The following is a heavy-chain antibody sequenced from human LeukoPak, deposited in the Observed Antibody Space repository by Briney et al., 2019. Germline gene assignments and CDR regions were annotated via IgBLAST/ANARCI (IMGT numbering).Heavy chain of an antibody. J-gene: IGHJ4*02. CDR1: GFTFSSYG. V-gene: IGHV3-30*03. CDR3: ARDGTTVVGDTIPFDY. D-gene: IGHD1-26*01. CDR2: ISYDGSNK. Sequence: GRSLRLSCAASGFTFSSYGMHWVRQAPGKGLEWVAVISYDGSNKYYADSVKGRFTISRDNSKNTLYLQMNSLRAEDTAVYYCARDGTTVVGDTIPFDYWGQGTLVTVS.